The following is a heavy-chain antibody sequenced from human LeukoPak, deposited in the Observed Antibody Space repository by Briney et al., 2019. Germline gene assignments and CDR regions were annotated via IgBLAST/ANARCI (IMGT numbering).Heavy chain of an antibody. V-gene: IGHV4-38-2*02. D-gene: IGHD3-22*01. CDR3: ASSSSGNDP. Sequence: PSETLSLTCTVSGYSISSGYYWGWIRQPPGKGLEWIGSIYHSGSTYYNPSLESRVTISVDTSKNQFSLKLSSVTAADTAVYYCASSSSGNDPWGQGTLVTVSS. CDR2: IYHSGST. J-gene: IGHJ5*02. CDR1: GYSISSGYY.